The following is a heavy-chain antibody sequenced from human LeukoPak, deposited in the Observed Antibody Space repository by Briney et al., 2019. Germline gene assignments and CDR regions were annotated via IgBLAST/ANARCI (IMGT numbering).Heavy chain of an antibody. CDR2: FDPEDGET. D-gene: IGHD6-19*01. CDR1: GYTLTELS. Sequence: ASVKVSCKVSGYTLTELSMHWVRQAPGKGLEWMGGFDPEDGETIYAQKFQGRVTMTEDTSTDTAYMELSSLRSEDTAVYYCATDKLATNPDKQWLGLFDYWGQGTLVTVSS. CDR3: ATDKLATNPDKQWLGLFDY. V-gene: IGHV1-24*01. J-gene: IGHJ4*02.